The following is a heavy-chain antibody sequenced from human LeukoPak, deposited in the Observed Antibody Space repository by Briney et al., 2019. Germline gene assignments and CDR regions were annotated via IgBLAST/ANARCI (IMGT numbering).Heavy chain of an antibody. CDR3: AKTTSYYDSSGYSPPDY. CDR2: ISSSGSTI. J-gene: IGHJ4*02. Sequence: PGGSLRLSCAASGFTFSDYYMSWTRQAPGKGLECISYISSSGSTIYYADSVRGRFTVSRDNAKSSLYLQMNSLRAEDTAVYYCAKTTSYYDSSGYSPPDYWGQGTLVTVSS. CDR1: GFTFSDYY. D-gene: IGHD3-22*01. V-gene: IGHV3-11*01.